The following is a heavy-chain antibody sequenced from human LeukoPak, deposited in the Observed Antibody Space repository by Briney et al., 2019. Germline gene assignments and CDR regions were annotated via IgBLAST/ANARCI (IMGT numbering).Heavy chain of an antibody. Sequence: GASVKVSCKASGYXFTSYGMSWVRQAPGQGLEWMGWISAYNGNTNYAQKLQGRVTMTTDTSTCTAYMELRSLRSDDTAVYYCARDRGVVWFGELLHFDYWGQGTLVTVSS. CDR1: GYXFTSYG. CDR2: ISAYNGNT. CDR3: ARDRGVVWFGELLHFDY. V-gene: IGHV1-18*01. J-gene: IGHJ4*02. D-gene: IGHD3-10*01.